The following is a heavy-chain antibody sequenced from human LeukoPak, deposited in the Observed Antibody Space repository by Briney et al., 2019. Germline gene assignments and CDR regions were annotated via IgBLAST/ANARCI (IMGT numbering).Heavy chain of an antibody. CDR1: GYTFTGYY. D-gene: IGHD3-22*01. V-gene: IGHV1-2*02. CDR3: ARVAYYYDSSGYPYFDY. Sequence: GASVKVSCKASGYTFTGYYMHWVRQATGQGLEWMGWINPNSGGTNYAQKFQGRVTMTRDTSISTAYMELSRLRSDDTAVYYCARVAYYYDSSGYPYFDYWGQGTLVTVSS. CDR2: INPNSGGT. J-gene: IGHJ4*02.